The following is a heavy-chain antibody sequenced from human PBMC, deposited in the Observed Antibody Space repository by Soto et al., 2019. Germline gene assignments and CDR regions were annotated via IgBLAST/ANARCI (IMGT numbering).Heavy chain of an antibody. CDR2: ISYDGSNK. CDR1: GFTFSSYA. Sequence: QVQLVESGGGVVQPGRSLRLSCAASGFTFSSYAMHWVRQAPGKGLEWVAVISYDGSNKYYADSVKGRFTISRDNSKNTLYLQMNSPRDEETAVYYCARDLPHDVDTAMVDWGQGTLVTVSS. CDR3: ARDLPHDVDTAMVD. D-gene: IGHD5-18*01. V-gene: IGHV3-30-3*01. J-gene: IGHJ4*02.